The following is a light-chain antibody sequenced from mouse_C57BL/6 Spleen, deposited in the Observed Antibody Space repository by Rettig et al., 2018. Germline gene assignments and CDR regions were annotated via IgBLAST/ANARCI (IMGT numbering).Light chain of an antibody. V-gene: IGKV5-39*01. Sequence: DIVMTQSPATLSVTPGDRVSLSCRASQSISDYLHWYQQKSHESPRLLINYASQSISGIPSRFSGSGSGSDFTLSINSVEPEDVGVYYCQNGHSFPWTFGGGTKLEIK. CDR1: QSISDY. CDR2: YAS. CDR3: QNGHSFPWT. J-gene: IGKJ1*01.